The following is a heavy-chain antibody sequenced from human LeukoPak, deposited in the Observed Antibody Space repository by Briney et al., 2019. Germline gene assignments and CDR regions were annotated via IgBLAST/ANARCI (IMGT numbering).Heavy chain of an antibody. CDR1: GFTFSSYS. CDR2: ISSSSSYI. CDR3: ALELVGEYFQH. D-gene: IGHD1-26*01. Sequence: GGSLRLSCAASGFTFSSYSMNWVRQAPGKGLEWVSSISSSSSYIYYADSVEGRFTISRDNAKNSLYLQMNSLRAEDTAVYYCALELVGEYFQHWGQGTLVTVSS. V-gene: IGHV3-21*01. J-gene: IGHJ1*01.